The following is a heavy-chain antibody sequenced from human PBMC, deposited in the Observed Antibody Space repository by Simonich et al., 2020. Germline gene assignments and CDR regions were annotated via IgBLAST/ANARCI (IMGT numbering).Heavy chain of an antibody. CDR1: GYSISSGYY. D-gene: IGHD6-6*01. Sequence: QVQLQESGPGLVKPSETLSLTCAVSGYSISSGYYWGWIRQPPGKGLEWIGRIYHSGSTYYNPSLKSRVTISVDTSKNQFSLKLSSVTAADTAVYYCARGAYSSSSGDYWGQGTLVTVSS. V-gene: IGHV4-38-2*01. CDR3: ARGAYSSSSGDY. CDR2: IYHSGST. J-gene: IGHJ4*02.